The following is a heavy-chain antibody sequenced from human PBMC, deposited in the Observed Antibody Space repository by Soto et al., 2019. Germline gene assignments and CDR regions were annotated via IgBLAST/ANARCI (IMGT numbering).Heavy chain of an antibody. Sequence: GASVKVSCKASGYTFFRYGISWVRQAPGQGLEWMGWINTYNGNPKYSQKFQGRVTMTSDRSTSTAYMEVGSLRSDDTAAYYCARFPDAEYCNGAPCSSKDWGQGTLMTVS. V-gene: IGHV1-18*01. CDR1: GYTFFRYG. CDR2: INTYNGNP. D-gene: IGHD2-15*01. CDR3: ARFPDAEYCNGAPCSSKD. J-gene: IGHJ4*02.